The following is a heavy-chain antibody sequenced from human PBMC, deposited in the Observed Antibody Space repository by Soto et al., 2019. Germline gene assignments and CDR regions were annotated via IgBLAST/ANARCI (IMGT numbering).Heavy chain of an antibody. Sequence: SETLSLTCTVSGGSISSGDYYWSWIRQPPGKGLEWIGYIYYSGSTYYNPSLKSRVTISVDTSKNQFSLKLSSVTAADTAVYYCARASYYDSSGYYLRGGGDAFDIWGQGTMVTVSS. CDR3: ARASYYDSSGYYLRGGGDAFDI. J-gene: IGHJ3*02. CDR1: GGSISSGDYY. CDR2: IYYSGST. V-gene: IGHV4-30-4*01. D-gene: IGHD3-22*01.